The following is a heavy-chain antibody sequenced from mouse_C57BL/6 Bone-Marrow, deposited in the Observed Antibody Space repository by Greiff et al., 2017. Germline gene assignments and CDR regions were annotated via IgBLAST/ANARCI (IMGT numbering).Heavy chain of an antibody. D-gene: IGHD1-1*01. CDR2: IDPEDGDT. V-gene: IGHV14-1*01. CDR3: TTYYYGSSYPAWFAY. Sequence: VQLQQSGAELVRPGASVKLSCTDSGFNIKDYYMHWVKQRPEQGLEWIGRIDPEDGDTEYAPKFQGKATMTADTSSNTAYLQLSSLTSEDTAFYYCTTYYYGSSYPAWFAYWGQGTLVTVSA. CDR1: GFNIKDYY. J-gene: IGHJ3*01.